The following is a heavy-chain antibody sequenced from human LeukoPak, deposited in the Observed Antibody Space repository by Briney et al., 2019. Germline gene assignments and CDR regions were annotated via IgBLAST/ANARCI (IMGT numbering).Heavy chain of an antibody. Sequence: GGSLRLSCAASEFDFSTHAMAWVRQAPGKGLEWVSAISISGTKTYYADSVKGRFPISRDNSKNTLYLQMYSLRAEDTAVYYCANEIRPNDYWGQGTLVTVSS. CDR1: EFDFSTHA. J-gene: IGHJ4*02. CDR2: ISISGTKT. V-gene: IGHV3-23*01. CDR3: ANEIRPNDY. D-gene: IGHD4-17*01.